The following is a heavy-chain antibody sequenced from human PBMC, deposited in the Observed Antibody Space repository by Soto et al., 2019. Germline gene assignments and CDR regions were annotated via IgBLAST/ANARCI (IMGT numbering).Heavy chain of an antibody. Sequence: QLQLQESGSGLVKPSQTLSLTCAVSGGSISSGGYSWSWIRQPPGKGLEWIGYIYHSGSTYYNPFLQRRGTISVDRSKNQVSLKLSSGTAADTAVDYCASTSYGGNSSCAFDIWGQGTMVTVSS. J-gene: IGHJ3*02. CDR1: GGSISSGGYS. D-gene: IGHD2-21*02. CDR2: IYHSGST. V-gene: IGHV4-30-2*01. CDR3: ASTSYGGNSSCAFDI.